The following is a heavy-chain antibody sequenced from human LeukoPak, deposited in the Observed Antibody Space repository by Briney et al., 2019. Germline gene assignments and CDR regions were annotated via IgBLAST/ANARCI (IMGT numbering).Heavy chain of an antibody. CDR2: ISSRSSYI. J-gene: IGHJ4*02. CDR3: ARDGGGYYDSSGEWGDY. D-gene: IGHD3-22*01. Sequence: GGSLRLSCAASGFTFSSYSMNWVRQAPGKGLEWVSSISSRSSYIYYADSVKGRFTISRDNAKNSLYLQMNSLRAEDTAVYDCARDGGGYYDSSGEWGDYWGQGTLVTVSS. CDR1: GFTFSSYS. V-gene: IGHV3-21*01.